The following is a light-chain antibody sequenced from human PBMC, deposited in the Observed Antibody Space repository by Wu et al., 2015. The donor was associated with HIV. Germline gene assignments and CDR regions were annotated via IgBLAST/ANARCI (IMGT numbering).Light chain of an antibody. CDR3: QQSYSSRLT. J-gene: IGKJ4*02. CDR2: AAS. V-gene: IGKV1-39*01. CDR1: QSISNF. Sequence: DIQMTQSPSSLSASVGDRVTITCRASQSISNFLNWFQQKPGKAPEFLIYAASNLQSGVPSRFSASGSVTDFTLTISSLEPEDFATYYCQQSYSSRLTFGGGTKVEIK.